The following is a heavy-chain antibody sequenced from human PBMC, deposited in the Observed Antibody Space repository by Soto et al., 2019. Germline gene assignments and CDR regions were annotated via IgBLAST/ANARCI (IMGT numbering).Heavy chain of an antibody. J-gene: IGHJ4*02. CDR1: GFTFISYA. V-gene: IGHV3-23*01. CDR3: AKDPAPYYFDY. CDR2: ISGSGGST. Sequence: GWSLRLSCASSGFTFISYAMSWVRQAPGKGLEWVSAISGSGGSTYYADSVKGRFTISRDNSKNTLYLQMNSLRAEDTAVYYCAKDPAPYYFDYWGQGTLVTVSS.